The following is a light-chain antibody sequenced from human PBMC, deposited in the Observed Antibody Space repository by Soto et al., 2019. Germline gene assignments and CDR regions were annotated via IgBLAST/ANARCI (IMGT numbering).Light chain of an antibody. Sequence: QSALTQPASVSGSPGQSITISCTGTSSDVGYNNYVSWYQQHPGKAPKLMIYEVSNRPSGVSNRFSGSKSGNTASLTISGLQAEDEADYYCSSYTRSTTYVLGDGTKVTVL. J-gene: IGLJ1*01. V-gene: IGLV2-14*01. CDR1: SSDVGYNNY. CDR3: SSYTRSTTYV. CDR2: EVS.